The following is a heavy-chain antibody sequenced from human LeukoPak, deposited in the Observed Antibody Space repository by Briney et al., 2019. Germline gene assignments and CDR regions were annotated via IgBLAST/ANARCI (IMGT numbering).Heavy chain of an antibody. CDR2: INHSGST. V-gene: IGHV4-34*01. CDR3: ARLARTTLGNAY. D-gene: IGHD2/OR15-2a*01. J-gene: IGHJ4*02. Sequence: GSLRLSCAASGFTVSSNYMSWIRQPPGKGLEWIGEINHSGSTNYNPSLKSRVTISVDTSKNQFSLKLSSVTAADTAVYYCARLARTTLGNAYWGQGTLVTVSS. CDR1: GFTVSSNY.